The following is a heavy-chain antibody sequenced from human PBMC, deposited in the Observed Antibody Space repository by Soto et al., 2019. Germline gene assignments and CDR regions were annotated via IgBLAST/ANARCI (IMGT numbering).Heavy chain of an antibody. CDR2: IIPLFDTT. CDR3: ARYSAGSFWNYAMDV. D-gene: IGHD6-13*01. Sequence: QEQLVQSGAEVKKPGSSVKVSCKASGGTFTNSAFNWVRQAPGQGLEWMGGIIPLFDTTNSAQNFQGRVTFTADDSTSTAYMELSGLRSEDTAAYYCARYSAGSFWNYAMDVWGQGTTVTVSS. V-gene: IGHV1-69*01. CDR1: GGTFTNSA. J-gene: IGHJ6*02.